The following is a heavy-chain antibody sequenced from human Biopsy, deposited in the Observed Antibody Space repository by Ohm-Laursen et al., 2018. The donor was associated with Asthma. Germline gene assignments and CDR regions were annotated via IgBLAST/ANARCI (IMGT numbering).Heavy chain of an antibody. J-gene: IGHJ4*02. Sequence: SETLSLTCTVSGGSINNFYWSWIRQPPGKGLESIGHVYYSGSTNYNPSLKSRVTISMDASKNQFSLKLTSVTAADTAVYYCARGVDRVTGLLDHFDSWGQGTLVTVSS. CDR2: VYYSGST. CDR1: GGSINNFY. V-gene: IGHV4-59*01. CDR3: ARGVDRVTGLLDHFDS. D-gene: IGHD2-21*02.